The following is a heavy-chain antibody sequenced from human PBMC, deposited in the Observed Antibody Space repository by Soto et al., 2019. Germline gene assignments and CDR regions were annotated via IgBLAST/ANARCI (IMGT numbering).Heavy chain of an antibody. D-gene: IGHD3-3*01. V-gene: IGHV3-48*03. J-gene: IGHJ6*02. Sequence: EVQLVESGGGLVQPGGSLRLSCAASGSTFSSSEMHWVRQAPGKGLEWLSYISKSSSVIYYADSVKGRFTISRDNANNLLYPQMNSLRAEDTAVYFCASVNLRFSYGIDVWGQGTTVTVSS. CDR2: ISKSSSVI. CDR1: GSTFSSSE. CDR3: ASVNLRFSYGIDV.